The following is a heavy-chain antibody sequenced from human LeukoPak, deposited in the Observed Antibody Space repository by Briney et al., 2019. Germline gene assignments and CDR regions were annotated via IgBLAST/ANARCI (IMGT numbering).Heavy chain of an antibody. J-gene: IGHJ4*02. CDR3: ARDLRSGVDY. V-gene: IGHV4-34*01. CDR1: GGSFSGYY. Sequence: SETLSLTCAVYGGSFSGYYWSWIRQPPGKGLEWIGEINHSGSTNYNPSLKSRVTISVDTSKNQFSLKLSSVTAADTAVYYCARDLRSGVDYWGQGTLVTVSS. CDR2: INHSGST. D-gene: IGHD3-10*01.